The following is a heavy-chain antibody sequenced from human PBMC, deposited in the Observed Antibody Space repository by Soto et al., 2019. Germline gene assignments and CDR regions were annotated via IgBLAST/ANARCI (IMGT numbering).Heavy chain of an antibody. CDR2: ISNSGIHR. Sequence: EVQLLESGGGLVQPGGSLRLSCAASGFTFSGYAMSWVRQAPGKGLEWVSIISNSGIHRYYADSVKGRFTISRDNSKDTLYLQMNSLRAEDTAVYYCANTMWGYYSLDYWGQGTLVTVSS. CDR3: ANTMWGYYSLDY. CDR1: GFTFSGYA. J-gene: IGHJ4*02. D-gene: IGHD3-22*01. V-gene: IGHV3-23*01.